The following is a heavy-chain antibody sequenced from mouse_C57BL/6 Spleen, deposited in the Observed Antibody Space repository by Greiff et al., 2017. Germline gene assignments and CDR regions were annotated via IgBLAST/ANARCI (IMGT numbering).Heavy chain of an antibody. CDR2: IDPETGGT. V-gene: IGHV1-15*01. Sequence: QVQLQQSGAELVRPGASVTLSCKASGYTFTDYEMHWVKQTPVHGLEWIGAIDPETGGTAYNQKFKGKAILTADKSYSTAYMELRSLTSEDSAVYYCTRRDHYGSRGGFDYWGQGTTLTVSS. D-gene: IGHD1-1*01. CDR3: TRRDHYGSRGGFDY. J-gene: IGHJ2*01. CDR1: GYTFTDYE.